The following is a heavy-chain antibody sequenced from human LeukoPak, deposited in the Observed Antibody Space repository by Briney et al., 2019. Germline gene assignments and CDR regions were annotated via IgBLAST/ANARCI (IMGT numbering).Heavy chain of an antibody. D-gene: IGHD2-2*01. V-gene: IGHV3-30-3*02. J-gene: IGHJ4*02. CDR1: GFTFSSYA. CDR3: AKKYQLLSRSGYSFDY. Sequence: PGGSLRLSCAASGFTFSSYAMHWVRQAPGKGLEWVALISYDGSNKYYADSVKGRFTISRDNSKNTLYLQMNSLRAEDTAVYYCAKKYQLLSRSGYSFDYWGQGTLVTVPS. CDR2: ISYDGSNK.